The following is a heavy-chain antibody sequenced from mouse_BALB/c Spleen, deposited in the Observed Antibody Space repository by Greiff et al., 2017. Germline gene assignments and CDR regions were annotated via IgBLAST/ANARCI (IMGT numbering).Heavy chain of an antibody. V-gene: IGHV1-4*01. Sequence: QVQLQQSGAELARPGASVKMSCKASGYTFTSYTMHWVKQRPGQGLEWIGYINPSSGYTNYNQKFKDKATLTADKSSSTAYMQLSSLTSEDSAVYYCARDEGLRHHFDVWGAGTTVTVSS. D-gene: IGHD2-4*01. CDR2: INPSSGYT. J-gene: IGHJ1*01. CDR1: GYTFTSYT. CDR3: ARDEGLRHHFDV.